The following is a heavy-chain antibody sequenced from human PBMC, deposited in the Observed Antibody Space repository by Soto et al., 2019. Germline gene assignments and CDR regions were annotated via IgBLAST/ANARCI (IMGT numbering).Heavy chain of an antibody. V-gene: IGHV3-23*01. CDR1: GFTFSSYA. CDR3: AKGFGDSVAAACTGYY. J-gene: IGHJ4*02. D-gene: IGHD6-13*01. Sequence: EVQLLESGGGLVQPGGSLRLSCAASGFTFSSYAMSWVRQAPGKGLEWVSAISGSGGSTYYADSVKGRFTISRDNSKNTRYLQMNSLRAEDTAVYYCAKGFGDSVAAACTGYYCGQGTLVAVSS. CDR2: ISGSGGST.